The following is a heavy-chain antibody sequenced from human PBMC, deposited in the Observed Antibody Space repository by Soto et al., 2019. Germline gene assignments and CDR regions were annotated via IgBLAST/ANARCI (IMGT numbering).Heavy chain of an antibody. V-gene: IGHV4-39*01. D-gene: IGHD5-18*01. CDR2: IYYSGST. J-gene: IGHJ6*02. CDR3: ARYSYGWRDYYYYGMDV. CDR1: GGSISSGGYY. Sequence: SETLSLTCTVSGGSISSGGYYWGWIRQPPGKGLEWIGSIYYSGSTYYNPSLKSRVTISVDTSKNQFSLKLSSVTAADTAVYYCARYSYGWRDYYYYGMDVWGQGTTVTVSS.